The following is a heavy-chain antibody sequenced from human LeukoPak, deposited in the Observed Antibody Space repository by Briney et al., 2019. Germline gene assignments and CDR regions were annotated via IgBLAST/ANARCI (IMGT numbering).Heavy chain of an antibody. CDR2: IIPIFGTA. D-gene: IGHD3-10*01. V-gene: IGHV1-69*13. CDR1: GGTFSSYA. J-gene: IGHJ4*02. CDR3: ARAFGGSGNYYSVIWDF. Sequence: SVKVSCKASGGTFSSYAISWVRQAPGQGLEWMGGIIPIFGTANYAQKFQGRVTITADESTSTAYMDLSRLRSDDTAIYYCARAFGGSGNYYSVIWDFWGQGTLVTVSS.